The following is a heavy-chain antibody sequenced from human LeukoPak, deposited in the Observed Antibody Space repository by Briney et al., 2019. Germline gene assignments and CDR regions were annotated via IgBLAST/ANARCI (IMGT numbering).Heavy chain of an antibody. CDR3: ASQIAAAGTYLTPHY. CDR1: GITFNTYS. Sequence: PGRSLRLSCAASGITFNTYSMHWVRQAPGKGLEWVAAISYDGSNKYYADPVKGRFTVSRDNSKNTLYLQLNSLRAEDTAVYYCASQIAAAGTYLTPHYWGQGTLVTVSS. CDR2: ISYDGSNK. D-gene: IGHD6-13*01. J-gene: IGHJ4*02. V-gene: IGHV3-30*04.